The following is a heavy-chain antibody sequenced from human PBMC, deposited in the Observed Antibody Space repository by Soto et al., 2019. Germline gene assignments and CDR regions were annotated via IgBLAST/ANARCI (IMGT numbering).Heavy chain of an antibody. Sequence: PGESLKISCKGSVYSFTSYWISWVRQMPGEGLEWMGRIDPSDSYTNYSPSFQGHVTISADKSISTAYLQWSSLKASDTAMYYCARHGSPPYYYYGMDVWGQGTTVTVSS. CDR1: VYSFTSYW. D-gene: IGHD6-13*01. J-gene: IGHJ6*02. CDR3: ARHGSPPYYYYGMDV. CDR2: IDPSDSYT. V-gene: IGHV5-10-1*01.